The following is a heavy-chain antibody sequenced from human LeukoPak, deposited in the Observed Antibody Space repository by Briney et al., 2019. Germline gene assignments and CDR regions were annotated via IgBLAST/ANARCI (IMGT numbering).Heavy chain of an antibody. Sequence: SETPSLTCTVSGGSVSSSHYWGWIRQPPGKGLEWIGSIYYGGSTYYNASLRSRVTTSVDTSKNQFSLKLSSVTAADTAVYYCAKSTYYYDTFVNAFDFWGQGTVVTVSS. V-gene: IGHV4-39*07. J-gene: IGHJ3*01. D-gene: IGHD3-22*01. CDR3: AKSTYYYDTFVNAFDF. CDR1: GGSVSSSHY. CDR2: IYYGGST.